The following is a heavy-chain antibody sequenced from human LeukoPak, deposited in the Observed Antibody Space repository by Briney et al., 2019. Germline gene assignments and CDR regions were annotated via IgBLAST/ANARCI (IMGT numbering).Heavy chain of an antibody. CDR2: FDPEDGET. V-gene: IGHV1-24*01. CDR3: ATRQEDWFDP. Sequence: ASVKVSCKVSGYTLTELSMHWLRQAPGKGLEWMGGFDPEDGETIYAQKIQGRVTMTEDTSTDTAYMELSSLRSEDTAVYYCATRQEDWFDPWGQGTLVTVSS. CDR1: GYTLTELS. J-gene: IGHJ5*02.